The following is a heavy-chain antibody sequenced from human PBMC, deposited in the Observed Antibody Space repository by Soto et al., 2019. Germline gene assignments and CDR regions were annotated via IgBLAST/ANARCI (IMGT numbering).Heavy chain of an antibody. V-gene: IGHV3-30-3*01. D-gene: IGHD5-12*01. CDR2: ISYDGNTK. J-gene: IGHJ4*02. Sequence: QVQLVESGGGVVQPGRSLRLSCAASGFIFSGYAMHWVRQAPGKGLEWVAVISYDGNTKYYADSVKGRFTISRDNSKNTLYVQMNNLSAEDTVKYYWAKEASAYEIDYWGQGTLVNVSS. CDR3: AKEASAYEIDY. CDR1: GFIFSGYA.